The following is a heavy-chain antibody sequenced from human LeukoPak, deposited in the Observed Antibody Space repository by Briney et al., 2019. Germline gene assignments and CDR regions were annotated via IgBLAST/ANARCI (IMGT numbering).Heavy chain of an antibody. CDR1: GGSISGYF. D-gene: IGHD6-13*01. V-gene: IGHV4-4*07. CDR2: FYTTGST. CDR3: ARESEAAAGRSFDY. J-gene: IGHJ4*02. Sequence: SETLSLTCTVSGGSISGYFWTWIRQPAGKGLEWIGRFYTTGSTNYNPSLKSRVTMSVDTSKNQFSLNVSSVTAADTAVYYCARESEAAAGRSFDYWGQGTLVTVSS.